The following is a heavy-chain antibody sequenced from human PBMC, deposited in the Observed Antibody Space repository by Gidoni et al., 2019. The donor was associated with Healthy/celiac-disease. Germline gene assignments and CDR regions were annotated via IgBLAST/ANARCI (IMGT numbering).Heavy chain of an antibody. CDR3: ARGRSGWFGEIVYDSSGYEYYFDY. V-gene: IGHV3-33*01. Sequence: QVQLVESGGGVVQPGRSLRLSCAASVFTFSSYGMPWVRQAPGKGLEWVAVIWYDGSNKYYADSVKGRFTISRDNSKNTLYLQMNSLRAEDTAVYYCARGRSGWFGEIVYDSSGYEYYFDYWGQGTLVTVSS. CDR1: VFTFSSYG. CDR2: IWYDGSNK. J-gene: IGHJ4*02. D-gene: IGHD3-22*01.